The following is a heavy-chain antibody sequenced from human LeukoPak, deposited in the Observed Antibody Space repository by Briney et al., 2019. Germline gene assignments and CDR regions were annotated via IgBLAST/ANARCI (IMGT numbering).Heavy chain of an antibody. J-gene: IGHJ4*02. CDR3: VRYYYDSSGYQRYFDY. D-gene: IGHD3-22*01. V-gene: IGHV3-64D*09. CDR2: ITSNGGTT. CDR1: GFTFSSYV. Sequence: GGSLRLSCSASGFTFSSYVMHWVRQAPGQGLEYVSAITSNGGTTYYADAMKGRFTISRDNSKNTLYLQMSSLRAEDTAVFYCVRYYYDSSGYQRYFDYWGQGTLVSVSS.